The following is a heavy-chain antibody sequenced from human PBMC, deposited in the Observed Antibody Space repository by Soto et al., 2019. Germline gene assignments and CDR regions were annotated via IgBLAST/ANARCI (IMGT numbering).Heavy chain of an antibody. CDR3: ARDLPAAMGGARFDP. V-gene: IGHV4-30-4*01. Sequence: SETLSLTCTVSGGSIRSGDYYWSWIRQPPGKGLEWIGYIYYSGSTYYNPSLKSRVTISVDTSKNQFSLKLSSVTAADTAVYYCARDLPAAMGGARFDPWGQGTLVTVSS. CDR2: IYYSGST. J-gene: IGHJ5*02. CDR1: GGSIRSGDYY. D-gene: IGHD2-2*01.